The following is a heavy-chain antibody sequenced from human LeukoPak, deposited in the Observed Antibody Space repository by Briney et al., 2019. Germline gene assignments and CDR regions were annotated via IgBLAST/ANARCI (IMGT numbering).Heavy chain of an antibody. CDR3: ARHYGP. CDR2: INHSGST. Sequence: SETLSLTCAVYGGSFSGYYWSWIRQPPGKGPEWIGEINHSGSTNYNPSLKSRVTISVDTSKNQFSLKLNSVTAADTAVYYCARHYGPWGQGTLVTVSS. CDR1: GGSFSGYY. J-gene: IGHJ5*02. V-gene: IGHV4-34*01. D-gene: IGHD3-16*01.